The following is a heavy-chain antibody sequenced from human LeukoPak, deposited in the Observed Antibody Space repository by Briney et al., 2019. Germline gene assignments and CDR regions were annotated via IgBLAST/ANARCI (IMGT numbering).Heavy chain of an antibody. CDR2: IDFEDGKT. V-gene: IGHV1-24*01. J-gene: IGHJ4*02. D-gene: IGHD6-13*01. CDR3: ARGSSSPVPNFDY. Sequence: ASVKVSCKVSGYTLTELFMHWVRQAPGKGLEWLGGIDFEDGKTIYAQRFQGRVSMIEDTSTDTAYMELSSLRSEDTAVYYCARGSSSPVPNFDYWGQGTLVTVSS. CDR1: GYTLTELF.